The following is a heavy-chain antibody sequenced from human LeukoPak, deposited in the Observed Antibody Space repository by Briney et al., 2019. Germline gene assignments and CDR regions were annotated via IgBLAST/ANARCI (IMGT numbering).Heavy chain of an antibody. Sequence: PSETLSLTCTVSGGSISSYYWSWIRQPPGKGLEWIGYIYYSGSTNYNPSLKSRVTISVDTSKNQFSLKLSSVTAADTAVYYCATLYDSSGYNWFDPWGQGTLVTVSS. V-gene: IGHV4-59*08. D-gene: IGHD3-22*01. CDR1: GGSISSYY. J-gene: IGHJ5*02. CDR3: ATLYDSSGYNWFDP. CDR2: IYYSGST.